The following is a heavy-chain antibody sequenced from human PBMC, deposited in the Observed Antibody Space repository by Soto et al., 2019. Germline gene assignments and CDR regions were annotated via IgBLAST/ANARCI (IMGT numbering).Heavy chain of an antibody. V-gene: IGHV1-46*01. CDR2: INPKIGST. CDR3: ARGFVYSNSDFWRYYCDY. CDR1: GYSFTNYY. Sequence: QVQLVQSGAEAKKPGASVRVSYKAFGYSFTNYYMHWVRQVPGQGLEWMGMINPKIGSTSYTQKFRDRVTMTRDTSTSTVYMELSSLRSEDTAVYYCARGFVYSNSDFWRYYCDYWGQGTLVTVSS. D-gene: IGHD4-4*01. J-gene: IGHJ4*02.